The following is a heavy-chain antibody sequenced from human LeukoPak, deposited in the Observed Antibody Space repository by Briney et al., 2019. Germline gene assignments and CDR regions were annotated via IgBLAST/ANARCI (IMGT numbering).Heavy chain of an antibody. CDR1: GYTFSSYY. D-gene: IGHD5-18*01. V-gene: IGHV1-46*01. CDR3: AREGLPRYYYYMDV. CDR2: IDPTGGDT. J-gene: IGHJ6*03. Sequence: ASVKVSCKASGYTFSSYYIHWVRLAPGQGLEWMGIIDPTGGDTTYAPKFQDRVTLTRDTSTSTVYLGLSSLRSDDTAIYYCAREGLPRYYYYMDVWGKGTTVTVSS.